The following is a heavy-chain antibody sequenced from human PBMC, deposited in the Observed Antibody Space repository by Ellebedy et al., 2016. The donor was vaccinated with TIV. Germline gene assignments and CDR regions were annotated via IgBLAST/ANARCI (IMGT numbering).Heavy chain of an antibody. CDR2: INPSDSDT. CDR3: ARGVAAGVDY. D-gene: IGHD6-13*01. CDR1: GYTFTNHY. J-gene: IGHJ4*02. Sequence: ASVKVSXXASGYTFTNHYVHWVRQAPGQGLEWLGMINPSDSDTTYAQKFQGRVTMTRKKSTGTVYMELSSLRSEDTAVYYCARGVAAGVDYWGQGTLVTVSS. V-gene: IGHV1-46*01.